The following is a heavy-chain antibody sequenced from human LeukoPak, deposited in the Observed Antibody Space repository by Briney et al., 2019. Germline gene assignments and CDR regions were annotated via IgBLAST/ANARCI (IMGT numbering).Heavy chain of an antibody. CDR1: GFTFDDYA. V-gene: IGHV3-9*01. D-gene: IGHD6-13*01. J-gene: IGHJ4*02. CDR2: ISWNSGSI. Sequence: PGGSLRLSCAASGFTFDDYAMHWVRHAPGKGLEWVSGISWNSGSICYADSVKGRFTICRDNAKNSLYLQMNSLRAEDTALYYCAKVPIAAAGPYYFDYWGQGTLVTVSS. CDR3: AKVPIAAAGPYYFDY.